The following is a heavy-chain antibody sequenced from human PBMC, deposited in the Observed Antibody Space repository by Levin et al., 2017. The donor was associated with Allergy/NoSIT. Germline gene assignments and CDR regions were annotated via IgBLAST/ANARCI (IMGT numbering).Heavy chain of an antibody. CDR2: IKQDGSKI. Sequence: PGGSLRLSCAASGFSFSDSWMSWVRQAPGKGLEWVATIKQDGSKIYYVESVKGRFTISRDNAKNSLYLQMNTLRVEDTAVYYCSRDGGSGWYSDYWGQGALVAVSS. CDR3: SRDGGSGWYSDY. V-gene: IGHV3-7*01. D-gene: IGHD6-19*01. J-gene: IGHJ4*02. CDR1: GFSFSDSW.